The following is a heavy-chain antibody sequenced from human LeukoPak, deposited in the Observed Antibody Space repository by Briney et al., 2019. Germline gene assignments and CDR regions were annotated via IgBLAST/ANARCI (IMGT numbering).Heavy chain of an antibody. CDR3: ARDEDPYYYDSSGYPSSSEYFQH. Sequence: PGGSLRLSCAASGFTFSSYEMNWVRQAPGKGLEWVSYISSSGSTIYYADSVKGRFTISRDNAKNSLYLQMNSLRAEDTAVYYCARDEDPYYYDSSGYPSSSEYFQHWGQGTLVTVSS. J-gene: IGHJ1*01. D-gene: IGHD3-22*01. CDR1: GFTFSSYE. CDR2: ISSSGSTI. V-gene: IGHV3-48*03.